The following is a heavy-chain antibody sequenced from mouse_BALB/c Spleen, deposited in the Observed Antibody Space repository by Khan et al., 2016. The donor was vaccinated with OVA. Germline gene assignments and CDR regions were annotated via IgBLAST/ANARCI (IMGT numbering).Heavy chain of an antibody. V-gene: IGHV1S41*01. J-gene: IGHJ4*01. D-gene: IGHD1-1*01. Sequence: DLVKPGASVKLSCKASGYTFTSYWINWIKQRPGQGLEWIGRIAPGSSNAYYKDMFKGKATLTVDTSSSTAYIQLSSLSTEDSAVYFCARDNYYGRSCYAMDYGGQGTSVTVSS. CDR2: IAPGSSNA. CDR3: ARDNYYGRSCYAMDY. CDR1: GYTFTSYW.